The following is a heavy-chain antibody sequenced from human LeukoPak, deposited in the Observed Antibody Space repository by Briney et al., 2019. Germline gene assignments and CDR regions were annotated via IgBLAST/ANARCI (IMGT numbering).Heavy chain of an antibody. V-gene: IGHV4-34*01. Sequence: SETLSLTCAVYGGSFSGYYWSWIRQPPGKGLEWIGEINHSGSTNYNPSLKSRVTISVDMSKNQFSLKLSSVTAADTAVYYCARGVPIAARRCYFDYWGQGTLVTVSS. CDR1: GGSFSGYY. CDR3: ARGVPIAARRCYFDY. J-gene: IGHJ4*02. D-gene: IGHD6-6*01. CDR2: INHSGST.